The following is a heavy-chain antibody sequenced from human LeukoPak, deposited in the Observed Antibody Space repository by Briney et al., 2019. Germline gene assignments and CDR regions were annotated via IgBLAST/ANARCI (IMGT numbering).Heavy chain of an antibody. Sequence: GGSLTFSFPAAGFTLTNYAMSWLRQAPGKRLPWHSDIGSRGASRYYADSVKGRFTISRDNSKNTLHLQMDSLRAEDTAVYYCARSGKMAAPPAYWGQGTLVTVSS. D-gene: IGHD4-23*01. CDR3: ARSGKMAAPPAY. V-gene: IGHV3-23*01. CDR1: GFTLTNYA. J-gene: IGHJ4*02. CDR2: IGSRGASR.